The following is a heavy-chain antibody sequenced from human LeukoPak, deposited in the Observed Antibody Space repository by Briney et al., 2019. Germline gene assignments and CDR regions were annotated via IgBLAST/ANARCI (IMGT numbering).Heavy chain of an antibody. Sequence: GGSLRLSCAASGFTFSDYGMHWVRQAPGKGLEWVAVISYDGKNQYYADSVKGRFTISRDSSKNTLYLQMNSLRVEDTAVYYCAKSNGYCSGGNCYSNYWGQGTLVTVSS. J-gene: IGHJ4*02. CDR2: ISYDGKNQ. D-gene: IGHD2-15*01. CDR1: GFTFSDYG. V-gene: IGHV3-30*18. CDR3: AKSNGYCSGGNCYSNY.